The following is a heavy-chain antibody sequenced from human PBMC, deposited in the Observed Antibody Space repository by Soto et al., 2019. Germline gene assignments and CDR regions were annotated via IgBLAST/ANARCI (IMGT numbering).Heavy chain of an antibody. CDR2: VYFGGNT. D-gene: IGHD3-22*01. V-gene: IGHV4-59*08. CDR3: GRRLYYDSSGLEGGGMDV. J-gene: IGHJ6*02. Sequence: SETLSLTCTVSGGSFSRNYWAWIRQPPGKGLEWVGYVYFGGNTSYKPSLKSRVTISLETSNSQFSLRLTSVTAADRAVYYCGRRLYYDSSGLEGGGMDVWGQGTTVTVS. CDR1: GGSFSRNY.